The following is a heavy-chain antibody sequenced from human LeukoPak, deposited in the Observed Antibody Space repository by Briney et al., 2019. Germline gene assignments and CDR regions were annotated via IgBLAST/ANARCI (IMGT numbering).Heavy chain of an antibody. J-gene: IGHJ4*02. CDR3: ARHDYAEY. CDR2: IHTDGIT. CDR1: GFTVSSDY. V-gene: IGHV3-53*01. Sequence: GGSLRLSCAASGFTVSSDYMTWARQAPGKGLEGVSVIHTDGITHYADSVKGRFTISRDKSTNTLYLQMDSLRAEDTAVYYCARHDYAEYWGQGTLVTVSS.